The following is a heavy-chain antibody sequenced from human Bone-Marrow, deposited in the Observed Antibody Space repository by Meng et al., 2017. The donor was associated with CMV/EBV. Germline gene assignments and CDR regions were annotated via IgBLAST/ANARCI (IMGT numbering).Heavy chain of an antibody. CDR3: AKVTLRYCSSTSCLYFDY. Sequence: GESLKISCAASGFTFRSYAMSWVRQAPGKGLEWVSAISGSGGSTYYADSVKGRFTISRDNSKNTLYLQMNSLRAEGTAVYYCAKVTLRYCSSTSCLYFDYWGQGALVTVSS. CDR2: ISGSGGST. CDR1: GFTFRSYA. J-gene: IGHJ4*02. D-gene: IGHD2-2*01. V-gene: IGHV3-23*01.